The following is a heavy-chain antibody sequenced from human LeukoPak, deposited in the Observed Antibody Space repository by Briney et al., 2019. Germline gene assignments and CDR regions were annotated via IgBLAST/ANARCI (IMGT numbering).Heavy chain of an antibody. CDR3: ARDDAVIYYYGMDV. J-gene: IGHJ6*02. V-gene: IGHV3-30-3*01. CDR1: GFTFSSYA. CDR2: ISYDGSNK. Sequence: GRSLRLSCAASGFTFSSYAMHWVRQAPGKGLEWVAVISYDGSNKYYADSVKGRFTISRDNSKNTLYLQMNSLRAEDTAVYYCARDDAVIYYYGMDVWGQGTTVTVSS.